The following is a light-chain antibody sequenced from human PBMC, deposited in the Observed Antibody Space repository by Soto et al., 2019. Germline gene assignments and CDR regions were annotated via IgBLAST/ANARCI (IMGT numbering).Light chain of an antibody. Sequence: TQSPATLSLSPVARATLSCRASENVRTFVDWYQQKPGQAPSLLIFSASTRATGVPARFSGSGSGTEFTLTISSLQSEDFAVYYCQQYNKWPQWTFGQGTKVDI. V-gene: IGKV3-15*01. CDR3: QQYNKWPQWT. J-gene: IGKJ1*01. CDR2: SAS. CDR1: ENVRTF.